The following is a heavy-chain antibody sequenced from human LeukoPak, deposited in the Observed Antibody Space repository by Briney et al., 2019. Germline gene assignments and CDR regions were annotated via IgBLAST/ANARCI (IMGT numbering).Heavy chain of an antibody. D-gene: IGHD1-26*01. CDR1: GVSISSSNSY. CDR3: ARDKIVGATYFDY. CDR2: IYYSGNT. V-gene: IGHV4-39*07. Sequence: SETLSLTCAVSGVSISSSNSYWGWIRQPPGKGLEWIGSIYYSGNTYYNASLKSRVTISVDMSKNQFSLSLRSVTAADTAVYYCARDKIVGATYFDYWGQGTLVTVSS. J-gene: IGHJ4*02.